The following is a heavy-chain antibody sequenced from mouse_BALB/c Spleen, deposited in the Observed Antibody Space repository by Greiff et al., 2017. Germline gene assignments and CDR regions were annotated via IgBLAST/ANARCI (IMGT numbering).Heavy chain of an antibody. CDR3: ARDRGGIFDY. CDR2: ISNLAYSI. Sequence: DVKLVESGGGLVQPGGSRKLSCAASGFTFSDYGMAWVRQAPGKGPEWVAFISNLAYSIYYADTVTGRFTISRENAKNTLYLEMSSLRSEDTAMYYCARDRGGIFDYWGQGTTLTVSS. J-gene: IGHJ2*01. V-gene: IGHV5-15*02. CDR1: GFTFSDYG.